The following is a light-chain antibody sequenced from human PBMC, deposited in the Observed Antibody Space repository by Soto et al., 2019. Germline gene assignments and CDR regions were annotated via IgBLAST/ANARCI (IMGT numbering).Light chain of an antibody. V-gene: IGLV1-40*01. CDR2: GNS. CDR3: QSYDSSLSGSYV. Sequence: QSALTQPPSVSGAPGQRVTISCTGSSLNIGAGYDVHWYQQLPGTAPKLLIYGNSNRPSGVPDRFSGSKSGTSASLAITGLQAEDEADYYCQSYDSSLSGSYVFGTGTRSPS. J-gene: IGLJ1*01. CDR1: SLNIGAGYD.